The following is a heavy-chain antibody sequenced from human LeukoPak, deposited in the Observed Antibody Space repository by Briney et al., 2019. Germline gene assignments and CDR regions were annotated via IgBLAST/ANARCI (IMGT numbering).Heavy chain of an antibody. V-gene: IGHV3-23*01. J-gene: IGHJ5*02. Sequence: GGSLRLSCVASGFTFITYAMSWVRQAPGKGLEWVSSISGSGGSTYYADSVRGRFTISRDNSKNTLYLQMNSLRAEDTAVYYCARYYQLEWFDPWGQGTLVTVSS. D-gene: IGHD2-2*01. CDR2: ISGSGGST. CDR1: GFTFITYA. CDR3: ARYYQLEWFDP.